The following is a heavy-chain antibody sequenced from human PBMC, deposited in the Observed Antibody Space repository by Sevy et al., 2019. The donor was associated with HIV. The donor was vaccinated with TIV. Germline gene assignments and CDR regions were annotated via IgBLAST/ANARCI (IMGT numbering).Heavy chain of an antibody. CDR2: ISAYNGNT. V-gene: IGHV1-18*01. J-gene: IGHJ6*02. Sequence: ASVKVSCKASGYTFTSYGISWVRQAPGQGLEWMGWISAYNGNTNYAQKLQGRVTMTTDTSTSTAYMELRSLRSDDTAVYYCARDSWVRGAQVGIGYYYYGMDVWGQGTTVTVSS. CDR3: ARDSWVRGAQVGIGYYYYGMDV. D-gene: IGHD3-10*01. CDR1: GYTFTSYG.